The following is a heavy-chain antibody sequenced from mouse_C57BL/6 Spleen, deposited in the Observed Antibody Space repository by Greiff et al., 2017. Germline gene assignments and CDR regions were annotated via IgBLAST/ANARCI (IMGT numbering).Heavy chain of an antibody. V-gene: IGHV1-81*01. J-gene: IGHJ4*01. CDR1: GYTFTSYG. CDR3: ARLSDGAMDY. CDR2: IYPRSGNT. Sequence: VQLQQSGAELARPGASVKLSCKASGYTFTSYGISWVKQRTGQGLEWIGEIYPRSGNTYYNEKFKGTATLTADKSASTAYMELRSLTSEDSAVYFWARLSDGAMDYWGQGTSVTVSS.